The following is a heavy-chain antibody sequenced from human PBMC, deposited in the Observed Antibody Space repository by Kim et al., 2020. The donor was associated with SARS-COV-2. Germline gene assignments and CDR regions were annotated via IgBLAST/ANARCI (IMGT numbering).Heavy chain of an antibody. D-gene: IGHD6-19*01. CDR3: ARDPYSSGWYGEWFDP. Sequence: GGSLRLSCAASGFTFSSYSMNWVRQAPGKGLEWVSSISSSSSYIYYADSVKGRFTISRDNAKNSLYLQMNSLRAEDTAVYYCARDPYSSGWYGEWFDPWGQGTLVTVSS. V-gene: IGHV3-21*01. CDR1: GFTFSSYS. J-gene: IGHJ5*02. CDR2: ISSSSSYI.